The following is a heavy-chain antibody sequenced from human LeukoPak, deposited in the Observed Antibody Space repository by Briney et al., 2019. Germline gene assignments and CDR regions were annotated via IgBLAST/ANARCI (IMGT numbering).Heavy chain of an antibody. CDR2: ISGSGGST. CDR3: VRGYSFGPYGMDV. CDR1: GFTFSTYA. V-gene: IGHV3-23*01. Sequence: GGSLRLSCAASGFTFSTYAMSWVRQAPGKGLEWVSAISGSGGSTYYADSVKGRFTISRDNSKNTLYLQMSSLRAEDTAVYFCVRGYSFGPYGMDVWGQGTTVTVSS. J-gene: IGHJ6*02. D-gene: IGHD2-15*01.